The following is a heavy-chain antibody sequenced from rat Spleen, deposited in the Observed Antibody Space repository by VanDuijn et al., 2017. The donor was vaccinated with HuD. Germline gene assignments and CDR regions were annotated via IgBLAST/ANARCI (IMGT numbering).Heavy chain of an antibody. CDR3: ARHGPGSWYFDL. J-gene: IGHJ1*01. D-gene: IGHD5-1*01. Sequence: EVQLVESGAGLVQPGRSMNLSCAASGFTFSNFYMAWVRQAPKKGLEWVASINYEGSDTYYGGSVKGRFTISRDNAETTLYLQMNSLRSEDTATYYCARHGPGSWYFDLWGPGTMVTVSS. CDR1: GFTFSNFY. V-gene: IGHV5-22*01. CDR2: INYEGSDT.